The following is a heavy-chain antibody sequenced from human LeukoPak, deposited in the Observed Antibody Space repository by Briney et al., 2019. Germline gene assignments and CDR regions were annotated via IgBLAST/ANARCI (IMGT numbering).Heavy chain of an antibody. CDR3: ARGGSWSFDY. CDR2: IRPDGSET. Sequence: GGSLRLSWAASGCTVSSYFMKWVRQAPGKGLEWVANIRPDGSETYYVDSVKGRFSLSRDNTKNSLHLQMNRLRAENTAIYYCARGGSWSFDYWGQGTLVSVSS. D-gene: IGHD3-10*01. CDR1: GCTVSSYF. J-gene: IGHJ4*02. V-gene: IGHV3-7*01.